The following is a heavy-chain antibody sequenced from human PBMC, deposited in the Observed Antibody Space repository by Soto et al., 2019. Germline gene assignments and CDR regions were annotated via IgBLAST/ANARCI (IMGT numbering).Heavy chain of an antibody. CDR3: ARDARGYSSGWTYYYYGMDV. D-gene: IGHD6-19*01. CDR2: IFSISSYI. CDR1: GFTFSSYS. Sequence: GGSLRLSCAASGFTFSSYSMDWVRQAPGKGLEWVSSIFSISSYIYYADSLKGRFTISRDNAKNSLYLQMNSLRAEDTAVYYCARDARGYSSGWTYYYYGMDVWGQGTTVTVSS. J-gene: IGHJ6*02. V-gene: IGHV3-21*01.